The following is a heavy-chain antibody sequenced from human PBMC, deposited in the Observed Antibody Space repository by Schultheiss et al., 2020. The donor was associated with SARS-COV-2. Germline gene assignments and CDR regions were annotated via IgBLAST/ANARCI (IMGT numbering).Heavy chain of an antibody. CDR2: IYYSGST. Sequence: SETLSLTCTVSGGSVSSGSYYWSWIRQHPGKGLEWIGYIYYSGSTYYNPSLKSRVTISVDTSKNQFSLKLSSVTAADTAVYYCARDAPYGDYLDYWGQGTLVTVSS. D-gene: IGHD4-17*01. V-gene: IGHV4-31*03. J-gene: IGHJ4*02. CDR1: GGSVSSGSYY. CDR3: ARDAPYGDYLDY.